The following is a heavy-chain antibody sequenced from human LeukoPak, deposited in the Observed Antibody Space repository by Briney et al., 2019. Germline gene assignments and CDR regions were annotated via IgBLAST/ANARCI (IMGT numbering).Heavy chain of an antibody. CDR3: ARQGRGDSAYLDY. Sequence: KPSETLSLTCTVSGGSISSSSYYWGWIRQPPGKGLEWIGSIYYSGSIYYNPSLKSRVTISVDTSKNQFSLKLSSVTAADTAVYYRARQGRGDSAYLDYWGQGTLVTVSS. CDR1: GGSISSSSYY. J-gene: IGHJ4*02. D-gene: IGHD3-22*01. V-gene: IGHV4-39*01. CDR2: IYYSGSI.